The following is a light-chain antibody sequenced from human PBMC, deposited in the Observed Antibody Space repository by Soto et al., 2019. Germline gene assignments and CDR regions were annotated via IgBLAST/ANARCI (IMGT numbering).Light chain of an antibody. V-gene: IGLV2-14*01. J-gene: IGLJ2*01. CDR3: SSYAGYSVL. CDR1: SSDVGGYNY. Sequence: QSALTQPASVSGSPGQSITFSCTGTSSDVGGYNYVSWYQQHPGKAPKLIIYEVSNRPSGGSNRFSGSKSGNTASLTISGLQAEDEADFYCSSYAGYSVLFGGGTQLTVL. CDR2: EVS.